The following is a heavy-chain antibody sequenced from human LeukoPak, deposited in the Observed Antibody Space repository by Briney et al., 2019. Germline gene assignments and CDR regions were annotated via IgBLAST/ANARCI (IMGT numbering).Heavy chain of an antibody. CDR3: ARGAAGTTPDYYYFGLDV. V-gene: IGHV5-51*01. D-gene: IGHD1-7*01. Sequence: GESLKISCKGSGYRFTDYWIGWVRQMRGKGLEWMGIIYPGDSGTRYSPSFQGQLTISADKSINTAHLEWSSLKASDTAMYYCARGAAGTTPDYYYFGLDVWGQGTTVRVSS. J-gene: IGHJ6*02. CDR1: GYRFTDYW. CDR2: IYPGDSGT.